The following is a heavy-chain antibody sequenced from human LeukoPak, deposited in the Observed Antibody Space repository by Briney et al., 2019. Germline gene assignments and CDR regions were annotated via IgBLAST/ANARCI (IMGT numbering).Heavy chain of an antibody. Sequence: GGSLRLSCAASGLTFSSYEMSWVRQAPGKGLEWVSYISSSGNTIYYADSVKGRFTISRDNAKNSLYLQMNSLRAEDTADYYCARGVALDYWGQGTLVTVSS. CDR1: GLTFSSYE. D-gene: IGHD5-12*01. CDR2: ISSSGNTI. V-gene: IGHV3-48*03. CDR3: ARGVALDY. J-gene: IGHJ4*02.